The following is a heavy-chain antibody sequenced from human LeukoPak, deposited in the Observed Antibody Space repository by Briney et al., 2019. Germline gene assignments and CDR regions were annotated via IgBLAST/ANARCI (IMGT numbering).Heavy chain of an antibody. Sequence: SETLSLTCTVSGGSISSGGYYWSWIRQHPGKGLEWIGYIYYRGSTYYNPSLKSRVTISVDTSKNQFSLKLSSVTAADTAVYYCAREVITVIEGGAFDIWGQGTMVTVSS. CDR1: GGSISSGGYY. D-gene: IGHD4-17*01. CDR3: AREVITVIEGGAFDI. CDR2: IYYRGST. J-gene: IGHJ3*02. V-gene: IGHV4-31*03.